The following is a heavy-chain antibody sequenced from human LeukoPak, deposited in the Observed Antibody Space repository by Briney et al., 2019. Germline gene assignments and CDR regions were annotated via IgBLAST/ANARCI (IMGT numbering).Heavy chain of an antibody. D-gene: IGHD6-19*01. CDR2: IWYDGSNK. J-gene: IGHJ4*02. CDR3: ARDATLRIAVAAY. Sequence: GRSLRLSCAASGFTFSSYGMHWVRQAPGKGLEWVAVIWYDGSNKYYADSVKGRFTISRDNSKNTLYLQMNSLRAEDTAVYYCARDATLRIAVAAYWGQGTLVTASS. V-gene: IGHV3-33*01. CDR1: GFTFSSYG.